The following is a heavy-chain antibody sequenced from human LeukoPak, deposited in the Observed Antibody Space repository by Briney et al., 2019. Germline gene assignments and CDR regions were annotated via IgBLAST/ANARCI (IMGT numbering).Heavy chain of an antibody. CDR3: ARVAPKVGATWYFDY. Sequence: SGTLSLTCAVSGGSISSSNWWSWGRQPPGKGLEWIGEIYHSGSTNYNPSLKSRVTISVDKSKNQFSLKLSSVTAADTAVYYCARVAPKVGATWYFDYWGQGTLVTVSS. J-gene: IGHJ4*02. V-gene: IGHV4-4*02. CDR2: IYHSGST. D-gene: IGHD1-26*01. CDR1: GGSISSSNW.